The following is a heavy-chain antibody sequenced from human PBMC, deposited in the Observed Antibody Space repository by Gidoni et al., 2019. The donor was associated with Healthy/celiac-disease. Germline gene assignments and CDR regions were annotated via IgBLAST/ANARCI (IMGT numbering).Heavy chain of an antibody. D-gene: IGHD3-10*01. CDR1: GFTFSNAS. CDR3: TTELGFGELRPGYFDY. J-gene: IGHJ4*02. Sequence: EVQLVESGGGLVKSGGSLRLSCAACGFTFSNASVSWVRQAPGKGLEWVGRIKSKTDGGTTDYAAPVKGSFNISRDDSKNTLYLQMNSMKTEDTAVYYCTTELGFGELRPGYFDYWGQGTLVTVSS. CDR2: IKSKTDGGTT. V-gene: IGHV3-15*01.